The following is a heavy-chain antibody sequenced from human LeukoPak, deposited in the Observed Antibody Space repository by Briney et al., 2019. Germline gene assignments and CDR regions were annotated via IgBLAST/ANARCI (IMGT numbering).Heavy chain of an antibody. CDR2: INSDGSST. J-gene: IGHJ4*02. V-gene: IGHV3-74*01. Sequence: GGSLRLSCAASGFTFSSYGMHWVRQAPGKGLVWVSRINSDGSSTSYADSVKGRFTISRDNAKNTLYLQMNSLRAEDTAVYYCARDLPYNWNDVAGFFDYWGQGTLVTVSS. D-gene: IGHD1-20*01. CDR3: ARDLPYNWNDVAGFFDY. CDR1: GFTFSSYG.